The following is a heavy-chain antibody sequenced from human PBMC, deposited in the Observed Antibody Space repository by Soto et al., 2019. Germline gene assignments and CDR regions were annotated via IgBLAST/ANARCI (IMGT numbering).Heavy chain of an antibody. D-gene: IGHD5-12*01. J-gene: IGHJ6*02. CDR1: GGSISNGGYY. CDR3: ARVSDSGYDGAYYYGMDV. V-gene: IGHV4-31*03. CDR2: IYYSGST. Sequence: PSETLSLTCTVSGGSISNGGYYWSWIRQHPGKGLEWIGYIYYSGSTYYNLSLKSRVTISVDTSKNQFSLKLSSVTAADTAVYYCARVSDSGYDGAYYYGMDVWGQGTTVTVSS.